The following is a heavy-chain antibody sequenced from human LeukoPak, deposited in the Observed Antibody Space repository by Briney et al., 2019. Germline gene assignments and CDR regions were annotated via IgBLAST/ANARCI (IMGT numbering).Heavy chain of an antibody. D-gene: IGHD4-17*01. V-gene: IGHV3-23*01. Sequence: GGSLRLSCAASGFTFSSYAMSWVRQAPGKGLEWVSAISGSGGSTYYADSVKGRFTISRDNSKDTLYLQMNSLRAEDTAVYYCAKGTTVTTFEYFQHWGQGTLVTVSS. CDR2: ISGSGGST. CDR3: AKGTTVTTFEYFQH. J-gene: IGHJ1*01. CDR1: GFTFSSYA.